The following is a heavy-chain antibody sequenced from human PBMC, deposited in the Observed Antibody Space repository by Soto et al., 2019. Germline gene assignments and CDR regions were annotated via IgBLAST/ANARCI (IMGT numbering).Heavy chain of an antibody. J-gene: IGHJ4*02. CDR2: IIPIFGTA. CDR3: ARAGYYDSSGYWLPFDY. Sequence: WASVKVSCKASGGTCSSYAISWVRQAPGQGLEWMGGIIPIFGTANYAQKFQGRVTITADESTSTAYMELSSLRSEDTAVYYCARAGYYDSSGYWLPFDYWGQGTLVTVSS. D-gene: IGHD3-22*01. V-gene: IGHV1-69*13. CDR1: GGTCSSYA.